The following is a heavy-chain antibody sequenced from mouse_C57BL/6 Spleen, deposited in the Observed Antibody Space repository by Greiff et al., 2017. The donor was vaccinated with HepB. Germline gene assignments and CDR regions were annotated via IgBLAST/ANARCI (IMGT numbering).Heavy chain of an antibody. J-gene: IGHJ3*01. CDR3: ASSYDYDTGLAY. Sequence: VQRVESGAELVRPGTSVKVSCKASGYAFTNYLIEWVKQRPGQGLEWIGVINPGSGGTNYNEKFKGKATLTADKSSSTAYMQLSSLTSEDSAVYFCASSYDYDTGLAYCGQGTLVTVSA. D-gene: IGHD2-4*01. CDR1: GYAFTNYL. CDR2: INPGSGGT. V-gene: IGHV1-54*01.